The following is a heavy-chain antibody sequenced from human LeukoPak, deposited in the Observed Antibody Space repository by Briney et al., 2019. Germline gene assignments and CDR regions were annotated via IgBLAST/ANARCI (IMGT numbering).Heavy chain of an antibody. CDR2: IWYDGYNK. V-gene: IGHV3-33*08. CDR1: GFTFSSYA. D-gene: IGHD3-10*01. CDR3: ARVSHYGSGYYYTLAY. J-gene: IGHJ4*02. Sequence: GGSLRLSCAASGFTFSSYAMHWVRQAPGKGLEWVAGIWYDGYNKFYADSAKGRFTISRDNSKNTLYLQMSSLRAEDTALYYCARVSHYGSGYYYTLAYWGQGTLVTVSS.